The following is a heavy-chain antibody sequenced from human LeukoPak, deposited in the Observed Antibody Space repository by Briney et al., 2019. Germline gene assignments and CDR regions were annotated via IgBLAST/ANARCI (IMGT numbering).Heavy chain of an antibody. D-gene: IGHD6-19*01. CDR3: ARDGSSGWYWVDY. Sequence: GGSLRLSCAASGFTFSRYWMHWVRQAPGKGLVWVSRINSDGSSTSYADSVKGRFTISRDNAKKTLYLQMNSLRAEDTAVYYCARDGSSGWYWVDYWGQGTLVTVSS. CDR1: GFTFSRYW. CDR2: INSDGSST. J-gene: IGHJ4*02. V-gene: IGHV3-74*01.